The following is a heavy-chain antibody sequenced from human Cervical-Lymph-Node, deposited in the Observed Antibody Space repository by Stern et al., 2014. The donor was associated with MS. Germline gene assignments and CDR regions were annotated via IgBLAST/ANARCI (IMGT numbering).Heavy chain of an antibody. Sequence: QLVQSGAEVKKPGASVKVSCKTSGYRFSSFEIHWVRQAPGQGLEWLGWVNPLNNRRGYAQKLEDRVTMTWNTSMGTAYMELSSLKSDDTAVYYCARGVTRIVARSGPGFGFWGQGTQVTVSA. V-gene: IGHV1-8*01. CDR3: ARGVTRIVARSGPGFGF. CDR1: GYRFSSFE. J-gene: IGHJ4*02. CDR2: VNPLNNRR. D-gene: IGHD6-13*01.